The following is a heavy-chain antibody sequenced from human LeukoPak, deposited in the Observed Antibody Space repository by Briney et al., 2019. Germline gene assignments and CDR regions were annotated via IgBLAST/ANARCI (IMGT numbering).Heavy chain of an antibody. J-gene: IGHJ4*02. D-gene: IGHD3-9*01. V-gene: IGHV1-69*04. CDR3: ARDQGLRYFDWLDDY. CDR1: GGTFSSYA. Sequence: GASVKVSCKASGGTFSSYAISWVRQGPGQGLEWMGRIIPILGIANYAQKFQGRVTITADKSTSTAYMELSSLRSEDTAVYYCARDQGLRYFDWLDDYWGQGTLVTVSS. CDR2: IIPILGIA.